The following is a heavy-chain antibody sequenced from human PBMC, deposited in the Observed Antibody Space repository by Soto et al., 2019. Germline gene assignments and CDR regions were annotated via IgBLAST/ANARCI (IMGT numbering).Heavy chain of an antibody. V-gene: IGHV4-61*08. CDR2: IYYSGST. J-gene: IGHJ3*02. CDR1: GGSISSGGYY. D-gene: IGHD2-21*01. Sequence: SETLSLTCTVSGGSISSGGYYWSWIRQHPGKGLEWIGYIYYSGSTNYNPSLKSRVTISVDTSKNQFSLKLSSVTAADTAVYYCARDYSDDAFDIWGQGTMVTVSS. CDR3: ARDYSDDAFDI.